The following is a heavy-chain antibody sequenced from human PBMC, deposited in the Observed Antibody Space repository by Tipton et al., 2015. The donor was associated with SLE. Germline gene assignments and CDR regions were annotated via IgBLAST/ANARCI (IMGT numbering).Heavy chain of an antibody. D-gene: IGHD1-26*01. CDR3: ARDGQRELLAWYYYGMDV. J-gene: IGHJ6*02. CDR2: IYYSGST. V-gene: IGHV4-59*01. Sequence: TLSLTCAVYGGSFSGYYWSWIRQPPGKGLEWIGYIYYSGSTNYNPSLKSRVTISVDTSKNQFSLKLSSVTAADTAVYYCARDGQRELLAWYYYGMDVWGQGTTVTVSS. CDR1: GGSFSGYY.